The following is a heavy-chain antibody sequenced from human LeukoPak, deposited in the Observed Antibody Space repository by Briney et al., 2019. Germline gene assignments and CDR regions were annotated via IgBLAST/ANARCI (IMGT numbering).Heavy chain of an antibody. CDR3: ASQKAAAVSLYYYYMDV. Sequence: SETLSLTCTVSGYSISSGYYWGWIRQPPGKGLEWIGSIYHSGSTYYNPSLKSRVTISVDTSKNQFSLKLSSATAADTAVYYCASQKAAAVSLYYYYMDVWGKGTTVTVSS. CDR2: IYHSGST. CDR1: GYSISSGYY. D-gene: IGHD6-13*01. V-gene: IGHV4-38-2*02. J-gene: IGHJ6*03.